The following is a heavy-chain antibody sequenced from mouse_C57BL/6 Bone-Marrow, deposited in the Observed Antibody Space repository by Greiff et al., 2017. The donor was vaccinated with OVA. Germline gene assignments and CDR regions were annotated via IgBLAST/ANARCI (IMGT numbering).Heavy chain of an antibody. V-gene: IGHV1-53*01. CDR1: GYTFTSYW. CDR2: INPSNGGT. J-gene: IGHJ3*01. Sequence: QVHVKQPGTELVKPGASVKLSCKASGYTFTSYWMHWVKQRPGQGLEWIGNINPSNGGTNYNEKFKSKATLTVDKSSSTVYMELSRLTSEDSAVYFCARHEDLRGEAYWGQGTLVTVSA. CDR3: ARHEDLRGEAY.